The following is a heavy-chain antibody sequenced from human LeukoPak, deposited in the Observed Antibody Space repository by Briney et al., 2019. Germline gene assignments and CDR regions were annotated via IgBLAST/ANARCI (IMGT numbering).Heavy chain of an antibody. CDR1: GGSLSGYY. V-gene: IGHV4-34*01. CDR3: ARRSGGKNWFDP. Sequence: SETLSLTCAVYGGSLSGYYWSWIRQPPGKGLEWIGEINHSGSTNYNPSLKSRVTISVDTSKNQFSLKLSSVTAADTAVYYCARRSGGKNWFDPWGQGTLVTVSS. D-gene: IGHD2-15*01. J-gene: IGHJ5*02. CDR2: INHSGST.